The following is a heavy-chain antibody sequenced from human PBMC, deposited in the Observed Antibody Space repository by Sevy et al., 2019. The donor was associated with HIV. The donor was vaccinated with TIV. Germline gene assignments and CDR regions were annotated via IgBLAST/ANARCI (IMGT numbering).Heavy chain of an antibody. CDR1: GYTFTSYG. J-gene: IGHJ4*02. D-gene: IGHD3-22*01. CDR3: ARDLTPGYYDSSGYLGY. Sequence: ASVKVSCKASGYTFTSYGISWVRQAPGQGLEWMGWISAYNGNTNDAQKLQGRVTMTTDTSTSTAYMELRSLRSDDTAVYYCARDLTPGYYDSSGYLGYWRQGTLVTVSS. V-gene: IGHV1-18*01. CDR2: ISAYNGNT.